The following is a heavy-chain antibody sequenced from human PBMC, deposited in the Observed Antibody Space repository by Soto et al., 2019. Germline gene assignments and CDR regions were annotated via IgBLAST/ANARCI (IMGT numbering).Heavy chain of an antibody. CDR2: ISYDGRNK. J-gene: IGHJ4*02. D-gene: IGHD3-22*01. CDR3: AKDAHYDSSGYYDPYYFDY. V-gene: IGHV3-30*18. CDR1: GFTFHDFG. Sequence: GGSLRLSCAASGFTFHDFGMHWVRQAPGKGLEWVAVISYDGRNKFYADSVKGRFTISRDNSKNTLYLQMNSLRAEDTAVYYCAKDAHYDSSGYYDPYYFDYWGQGTLVTV.